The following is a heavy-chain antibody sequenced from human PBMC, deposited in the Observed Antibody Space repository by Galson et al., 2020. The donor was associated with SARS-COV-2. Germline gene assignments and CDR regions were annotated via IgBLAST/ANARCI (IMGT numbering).Heavy chain of an antibody. CDR2: ISYDGSNK. CDR1: GFTFSSYG. J-gene: IGHJ6*02. CDR3: AKETGRADYDILTGYRHQFYYYYGMDV. D-gene: IGHD3-9*01. V-gene: IGHV3-30*18. Sequence: RGSLRLSCAASGFTFSSYGMHWVRQAPGKGLEWVAVISYDGSNKYYADSVKGRFTISRDNSKNTLYLQMNSLRAEDTAVYYCAKETGRADYDILTGYRHQFYYYYGMDVWGQGTTVTVSS.